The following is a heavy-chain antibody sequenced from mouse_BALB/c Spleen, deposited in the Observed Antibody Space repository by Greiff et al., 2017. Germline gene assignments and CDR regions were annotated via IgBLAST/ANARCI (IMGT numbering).Heavy chain of an antibody. Sequence: EVKVVESGGGLVQPGGSLKLSCAASGFTFSSYGMSWVRQTPDKRLELVATINSNGGSTYYPDSVKGRFTISRDNAKNTLYLQMSSLKSEDTAMYYCAIPHYYYGSSYWYFDVWGAGTTVTVSS. V-gene: IGHV5-6-3*01. CDR2: INSNGGST. D-gene: IGHD1-1*01. CDR1: GFTFSSYG. J-gene: IGHJ1*01. CDR3: AIPHYYYGSSYWYFDV.